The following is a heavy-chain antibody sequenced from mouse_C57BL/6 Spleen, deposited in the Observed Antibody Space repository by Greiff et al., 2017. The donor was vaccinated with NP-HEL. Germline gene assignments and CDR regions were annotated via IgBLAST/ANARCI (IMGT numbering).Heavy chain of an antibody. Sequence: DVKLVESGGGLVKPGGSLKLSCAASGFTFSSYAMSWVRQTPEKRLEWVATISDGGSYTYYPDNVKGRFTISRDNAKNNLYLQMSHLKSEDTAMYYCARDLGRNYYAMDYWGQGTSVTVSS. J-gene: IGHJ4*01. D-gene: IGHD4-1*01. V-gene: IGHV5-4*01. CDR3: ARDLGRNYYAMDY. CDR1: GFTFSSYA. CDR2: ISDGGSYT.